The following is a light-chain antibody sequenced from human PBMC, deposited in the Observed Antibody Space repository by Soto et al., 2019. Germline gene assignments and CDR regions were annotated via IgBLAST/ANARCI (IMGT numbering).Light chain of an antibody. Sequence: QSALTQPPSASGSPGQSVTISCTGTSSDVGAHNYVSWYQQHPGKAPKLMIYEVNKRPSGVPDRFSGSKSGNTASLTVSGLHVDDEADYYCISYAGTAYVAIGGGTKLTVL. CDR1: SSDVGAHNY. V-gene: IGLV2-8*01. CDR2: EVN. CDR3: ISYAGTAYVA. J-gene: IGLJ2*01.